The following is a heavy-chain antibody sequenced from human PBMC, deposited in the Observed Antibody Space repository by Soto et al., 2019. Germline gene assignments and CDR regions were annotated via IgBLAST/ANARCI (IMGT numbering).Heavy chain of an antibody. CDR2: ISGSDGST. CDR3: AKDRERDAWYEDY. V-gene: IGHV3-23*01. D-gene: IGHD6-13*01. J-gene: IGHJ4*02. Sequence: EVQLLESGGGWVQPGGSLRLSCVASGFSFSSYAMSWVHQAPGKGLEWVSVISGSDGSTYYADSVKGRFTISRDNSKNTLYLQMNSLRAEDTAVYYCAKDRERDAWYEDYWGQGTLVTVSS. CDR1: GFSFSSYA.